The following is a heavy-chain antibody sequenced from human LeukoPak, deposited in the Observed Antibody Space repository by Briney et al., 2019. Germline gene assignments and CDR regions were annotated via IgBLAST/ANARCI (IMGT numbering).Heavy chain of an antibody. CDR1: GGTFSCYA. J-gene: IGHJ4*02. Sequence: GASVKVSCKASGGTFSCYAISWVRQAPGQGLEWMGGIIPIFGTANYAQKFQGRVTITTDESTSTAYMELSSLRSEDTAVYYCASTQRYCSSTSCSYYFDYWGQGTLVTVSS. CDR3: ASTQRYCSSTSCSYYFDY. CDR2: IIPIFGTA. D-gene: IGHD2-2*01. V-gene: IGHV1-69*05.